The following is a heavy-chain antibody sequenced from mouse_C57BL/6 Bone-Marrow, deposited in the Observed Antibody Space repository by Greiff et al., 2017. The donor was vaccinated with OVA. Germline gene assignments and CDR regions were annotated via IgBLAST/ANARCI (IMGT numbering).Heavy chain of an antibody. CDR3: ARGGLLLYWYFDV. D-gene: IGHD2-3*01. V-gene: IGHV1-55*01. CDR2: IYPGSGST. Sequence: QVQLQQPGAELVKPGASVTMSCKASGYTFTSYWLTWVKQRPGQGLAWIGAIYPGSGSTTYNEKFKSKAPLTVDTSSSTAYMQLSSLTSEDSAVYYCARGGLLLYWYFDVWGTGTTVTVSS. J-gene: IGHJ1*03. CDR1: GYTFTSYW.